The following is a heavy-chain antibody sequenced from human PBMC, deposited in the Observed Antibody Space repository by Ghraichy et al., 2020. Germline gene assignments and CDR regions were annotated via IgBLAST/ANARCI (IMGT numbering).Heavy chain of an antibody. CDR2: IWYDGSNK. CDR3: ARGPYCSSTSCYPFDP. J-gene: IGHJ5*02. Sequence: GEFLNISCAASGFTFSSYGMHWVRQAPGKGLEWVAVIWYDGSNKYYADSVKGRFTISRDNSKNTLYLQMNSLRAEDTAVYYCARGPYCSSTSCYPFDPWGQGTLVTVSS. V-gene: IGHV3-33*01. D-gene: IGHD2-2*01. CDR1: GFTFSSYG.